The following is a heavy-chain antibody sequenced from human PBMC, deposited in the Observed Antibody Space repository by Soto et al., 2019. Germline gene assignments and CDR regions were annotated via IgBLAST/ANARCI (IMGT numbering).Heavy chain of an antibody. D-gene: IGHD5-12*01. J-gene: IGHJ3*01. CDR1: GFSVSNNY. Sequence: QLVESGGGLVQPGGSLRLSCAASGFSVSNNYMKWVRQAPGKGLEWVSLIYSGGSTYYADSVKGRFTISRDNSKNTLFLQINSLRVEDTAVYYWARDRGYRWGQGTMVTVSS. CDR3: ARDRGYR. V-gene: IGHV3-66*01. CDR2: IYSGGST.